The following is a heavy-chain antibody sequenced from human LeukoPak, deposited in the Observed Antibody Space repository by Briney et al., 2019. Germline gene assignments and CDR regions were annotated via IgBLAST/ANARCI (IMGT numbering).Heavy chain of an antibody. CDR1: GGTFSTYA. Sequence: GASVKVSCKASGGTFSTYAISWVRQAPGQGLEWMGWINPNSGGTNYAQKFQGRVTMTRDTSISTAYMELSRLRSDDTAVYYCARDVGYCSSTSCQRGYYYYMDVWGKGTTVTVSS. V-gene: IGHV1-2*02. D-gene: IGHD2-2*01. CDR2: INPNSGGT. CDR3: ARDVGYCSSTSCQRGYYYYMDV. J-gene: IGHJ6*03.